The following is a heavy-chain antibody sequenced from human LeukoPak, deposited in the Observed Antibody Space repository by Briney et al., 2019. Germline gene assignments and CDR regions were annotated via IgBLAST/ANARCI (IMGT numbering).Heavy chain of an antibody. CDR1: GFTFSSYG. J-gene: IGHJ4*02. Sequence: GGTLRLSCAASGFTFSSYGMSWVRQAPGKGLEWVSAISGSGGSTYYADSMKGRFTISRDNSKNTLYLQMNSLRAEDTAVYYCAKEGYCSGGSCYTENDYWGQGTLVTVSS. V-gene: IGHV3-23*01. CDR3: AKEGYCSGGSCYTENDY. D-gene: IGHD2-15*01. CDR2: ISGSGGST.